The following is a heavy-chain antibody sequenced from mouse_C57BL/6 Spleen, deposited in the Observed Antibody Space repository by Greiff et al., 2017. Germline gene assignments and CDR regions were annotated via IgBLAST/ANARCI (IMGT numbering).Heavy chain of an antibody. J-gene: IGHJ4*01. D-gene: IGHD2-5*01. CDR2: IHPNSGST. V-gene: IGHV1-64*01. CDR1: GYTFTSYW. CDR3: ARTTYYSNYYAMDD. Sequence: VQLQQPGAELVKPGASVKLSCKASGYTFTSYWMHWVKQRPGQGLEWIGMIHPNSGSTNYNEKFKSKATLTVDKSSSTAYMQLSSLTSEDSAVYYCARTTYYSNYYAMDDWGQGTSVTVSS.